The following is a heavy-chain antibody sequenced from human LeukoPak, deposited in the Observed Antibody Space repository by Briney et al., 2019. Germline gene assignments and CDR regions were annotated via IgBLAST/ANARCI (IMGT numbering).Heavy chain of an antibody. V-gene: IGHV3-23*01. CDR2: ISGSGDST. CDR1: GFTFSNYA. D-gene: IGHD3-16*01. Sequence: PGGSLRLSCAASGFTFSNYAMPWVRQALGKGLEWVSTISGSGDSTYYTDSVKGRFTISRDNSENTLYLQLNSLRAEDTAVYYCAKGGWGTVLDYWGQGTLVTVSP. J-gene: IGHJ4*02. CDR3: AKGGWGTVLDY.